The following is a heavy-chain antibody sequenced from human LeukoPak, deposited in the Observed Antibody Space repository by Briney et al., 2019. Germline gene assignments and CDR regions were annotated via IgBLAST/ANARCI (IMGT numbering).Heavy chain of an antibody. CDR3: AKAPYYGDYALNAFDI. J-gene: IGHJ3*02. CDR1: GFTVSYNY. Sequence: PGGSLRLSCAASGFTVSYNYMSWVRLAPGRGLECVSLLYSGGTTFYADSVKGRFTISRDNSKNTLYLQMNSLRAEDTAVYYCAKAPYYGDYALNAFDIWGQGTMVTVSS. CDR2: LYSGGTT. V-gene: IGHV3-53*01. D-gene: IGHD4-17*01.